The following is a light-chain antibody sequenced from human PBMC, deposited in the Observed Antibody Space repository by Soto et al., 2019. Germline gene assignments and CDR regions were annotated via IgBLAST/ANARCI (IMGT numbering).Light chain of an antibody. Sequence: EIVLTQSPATLSLSPWERATLSCRASQSVSSYLAWYQQKPGQSPRLLIYDASNRATGIPARCSGSGSGTDITLTISSLEPEDFAVYYCQQRSNWLGTFGQGTKVDI. CDR1: QSVSSY. V-gene: IGKV3-11*01. CDR2: DAS. CDR3: QQRSNWLGT. J-gene: IGKJ1*01.